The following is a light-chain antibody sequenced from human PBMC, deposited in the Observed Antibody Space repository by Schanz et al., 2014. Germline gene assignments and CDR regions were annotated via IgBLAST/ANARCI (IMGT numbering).Light chain of an antibody. V-gene: IGKV4-1*01. Sequence: DIVMTQSPDSLAVSLGERATIHCKSSQSVLYTSNNKNYLAWYQHKPGQPPKLLIYWASTRESGVPDRFSGSGSGTDFTLTISSLQAGDVAVYYCQQYYSEGRTFGQGTKVEIK. J-gene: IGKJ1*01. CDR1: QSVLYTSNNKNY. CDR3: QQYYSEGRT. CDR2: WAS.